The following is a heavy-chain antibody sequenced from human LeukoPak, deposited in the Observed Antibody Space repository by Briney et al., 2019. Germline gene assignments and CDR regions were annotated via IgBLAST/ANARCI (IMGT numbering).Heavy chain of an antibody. CDR1: GYTFINYG. CDR3: ARLDTDMVYWYSDL. J-gene: IGHJ2*01. Sequence: ASVKVSCKPSGYTFINYGISWVRQAPGQGLEWMGWISAHNGNTNYAQKVQGRVTMTADISTSTAYMELRSLRSDDTAVYYCARLDTDMVYWYSDLWGRGTLVTVSS. D-gene: IGHD5-18*01. V-gene: IGHV1-18*01. CDR2: ISAHNGNT.